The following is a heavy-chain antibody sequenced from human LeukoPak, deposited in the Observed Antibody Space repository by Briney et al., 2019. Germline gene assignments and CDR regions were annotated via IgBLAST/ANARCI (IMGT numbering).Heavy chain of an antibody. CDR2: IRSNSDGGTI. Sequence: GGSLRLSCAASEFTSSSYALNWVRQAPGKGLEWVGRIRSNSDGGTIDYAAPVKGRFTLSRDDSKTTLYLQMNSLQTEDTAVYYCATDFYDSTWGQGTLVTVSS. V-gene: IGHV3-15*07. CDR1: EFTSSSYA. D-gene: IGHD3-22*01. CDR3: ATDFYDST. J-gene: IGHJ5*02.